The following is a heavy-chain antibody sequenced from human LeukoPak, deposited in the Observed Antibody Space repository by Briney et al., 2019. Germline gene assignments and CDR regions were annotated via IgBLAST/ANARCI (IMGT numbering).Heavy chain of an antibody. CDR3: ARHTTVGGSLRFDY. J-gene: IGHJ4*02. Sequence: GESLKISCKGSGYGFSSYWIGWVRQLPGKSLEYMGIIRPGDSDTRYSQSFQGQVTISAGKSITTAYLQWSSLKASDTAMYYCARHTTVGGSLRFDYWGQGTLVTVSS. D-gene: IGHD4-23*01. CDR2: IRPGDSDT. CDR1: GYGFSSYW. V-gene: IGHV5-51*01.